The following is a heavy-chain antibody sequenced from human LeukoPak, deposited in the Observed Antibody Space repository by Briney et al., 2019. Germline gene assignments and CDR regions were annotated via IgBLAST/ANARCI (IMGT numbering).Heavy chain of an antibody. D-gene: IGHD1-26*01. CDR1: RFTFSNYW. V-gene: IGHV3-74*01. CDR2: INPDGSST. CDR3: AKGIESSGSYYTGFDY. J-gene: IGHJ4*02. Sequence: GSLRLSCAASRFTFSNYWMHWVRQAPGKGLVWVSRINPDGSSTTYADSVEGRFTISRDNSKTTLYLQMNSLRAEDTAVYYCAKGIESSGSYYTGFDYWGQGTLVTVSS.